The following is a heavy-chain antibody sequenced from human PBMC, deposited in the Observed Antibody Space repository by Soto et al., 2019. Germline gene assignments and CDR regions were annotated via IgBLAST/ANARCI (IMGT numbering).Heavy chain of an antibody. CDR3: ARDRYYGSGTYYNFYNGMDV. J-gene: IGHJ6*02. CDR2: IYYSGST. Sequence: SETLSLTCTVSGGSISSGDYYWSWIRQPPGKGLEWIGNIYYSGSTYYNPSLKSRVTISLDTSKNQFSLKLSSVTAADTAVYYCARDRYYGSGTYYNFYNGMDVWGQGTTVTVSS. CDR1: GGSISSGDYY. V-gene: IGHV4-30-4*01. D-gene: IGHD3-10*01.